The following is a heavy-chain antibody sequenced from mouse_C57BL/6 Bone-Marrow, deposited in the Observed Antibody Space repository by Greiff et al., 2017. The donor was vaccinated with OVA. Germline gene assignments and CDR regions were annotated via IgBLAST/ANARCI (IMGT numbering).Heavy chain of an antibody. CDR1: GFNIKDDY. D-gene: IGHD1-1*01. CDR3: TTYPYYYGSSYYYAMDY. CDR2: IDPENGDT. Sequence: EVQLQESGAELVRPGASVKLSCTASGFNIKDDYMHWVKQRPEQGLEWIGWIDPENGDTEYASKFQGKATITADTSSNTAYLQLSSLTSWDTAVYYCTTYPYYYGSSYYYAMDYWGQGTSVTVSS. V-gene: IGHV14-4*01. J-gene: IGHJ4*01.